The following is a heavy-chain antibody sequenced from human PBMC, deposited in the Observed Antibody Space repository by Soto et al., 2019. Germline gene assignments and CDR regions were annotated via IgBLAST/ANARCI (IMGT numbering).Heavy chain of an antibody. D-gene: IGHD2-15*01. CDR1: GGSFSGYY. J-gene: IGHJ4*02. V-gene: IGHV4-34*01. CDR2: INHSGST. Sequence: SETLSLTCAVYGGSFSGYYWSWIRQPPGKGLEWIGEINHSGSTNYNPSLKSRVTISVDTSKNQFSLKLSSVTAADTAVYYCARVTPYCSGGSCYLDYWGQGTLVTVSS. CDR3: ARVTPYCSGGSCYLDY.